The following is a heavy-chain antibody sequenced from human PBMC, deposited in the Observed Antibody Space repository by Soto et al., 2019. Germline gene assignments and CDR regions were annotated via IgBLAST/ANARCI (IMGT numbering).Heavy chain of an antibody. CDR2: ISGSGGST. V-gene: IGHV3-23*01. CDR1: GFTFSSYA. J-gene: IGHJ6*02. CDR3: AAAAREYYYYGMDV. Sequence: PGGSLRLSCAASGFTFSSYAMSWVRQAPGKGQEWVSAISGSGGSTYYADSVKGRFTISRDNSKNTLYLQMNSLRAEDTAVYYCAAAAREYYYYGMDVWGQGTTVTVSS.